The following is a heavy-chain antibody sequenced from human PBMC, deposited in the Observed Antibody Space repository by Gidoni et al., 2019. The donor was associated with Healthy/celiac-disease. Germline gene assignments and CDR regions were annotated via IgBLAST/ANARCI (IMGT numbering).Heavy chain of an antibody. J-gene: IGHJ6*03. CDR1: GFPFSGPA. V-gene: IGHV3-73*02. CDR3: TSGLQGMGSYYYYMDV. CDR2: IRSKANSYAT. D-gene: IGHD6-13*01. Sequence: EVQLVESGGGLVQPGGSLNLSCSASGFPFSGPAVHWVRKASGKGLEWVGRIRSKANSYATAYAASVKGRFTISRDDSKNTAYLQMNSLKTEDTAVYYCTSGLQGMGSYYYYMDVWGKGTTVTVSS.